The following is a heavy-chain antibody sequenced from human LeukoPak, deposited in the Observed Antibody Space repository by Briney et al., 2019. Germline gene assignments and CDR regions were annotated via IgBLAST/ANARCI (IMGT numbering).Heavy chain of an antibody. D-gene: IGHD1-1*01. V-gene: IGHV3-30-3*01. CDR1: GFTFSSYA. J-gene: IGHJ4*02. CDR3: ARDHDSTEWGLLAY. Sequence: PGGSLRLSCAASGFTFSSYAMHWVRQAPGKGLEWVAVISYDGSNKYYADSVKGRFTISRDNSKNTLYLQMNSLRAEDTAVYYCARDHDSTEWGLLAYWGQGTLVTVSS. CDR2: ISYDGSNK.